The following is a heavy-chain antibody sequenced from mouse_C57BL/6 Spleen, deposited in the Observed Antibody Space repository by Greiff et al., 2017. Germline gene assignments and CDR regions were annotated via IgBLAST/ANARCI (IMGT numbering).Heavy chain of an antibody. CDR3: ARPVYYGSSYEGYFDY. J-gene: IGHJ2*01. CDR1: GYTFTSYG. CDR2: IYPRSGNT. Sequence: VKLQESGAELARPGASVKLSCKASGYTFTSYGISWVKQRTGQGLEWIGEIYPRSGNTYYNEKFKGKATLTADKSSSTAYMELRSLTSEDSAVYFCARPVYYGSSYEGYFDYWGQGTTLTVSS. D-gene: IGHD1-1*01. V-gene: IGHV1-81*01.